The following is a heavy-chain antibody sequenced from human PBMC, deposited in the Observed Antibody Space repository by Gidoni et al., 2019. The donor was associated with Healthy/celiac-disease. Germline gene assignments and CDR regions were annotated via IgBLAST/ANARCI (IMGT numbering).Heavy chain of an antibody. Sequence: QVQLVEPGGGLVKPGGSLRLSCAASGFTFSVYYMSWIRQAPGKGLEWVSYISSSSSYTNYADSVKGRFTISRDNAKNSLYLQMNSLRAEDTAVYYCARDVDYYDSSGYAFDIWGQGTMVTVSS. CDR1: GFTFSVYY. J-gene: IGHJ3*02. CDR2: ISSSSSYT. V-gene: IGHV3-11*06. D-gene: IGHD3-22*01. CDR3: ARDVDYYDSSGYAFDI.